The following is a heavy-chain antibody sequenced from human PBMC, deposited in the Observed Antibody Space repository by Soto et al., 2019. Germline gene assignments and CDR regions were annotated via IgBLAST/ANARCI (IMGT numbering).Heavy chain of an antibody. CDR2: ISGSGGST. CDR3: AKDLRTPNYDFWSGQFDY. CDR1: GFTFSSYA. J-gene: IGHJ4*02. V-gene: IGHV3-23*01. Sequence: VGSLRLSCAASGFTFSSYAMSWVRQAPGKGLEWVSAISGSGGSTYYADSVKGRFTISRDNSKNTLYLQMNSLRAEDTAVYYCAKDLRTPNYDFWSGQFDYWGQGTLVTVSS. D-gene: IGHD3-3*01.